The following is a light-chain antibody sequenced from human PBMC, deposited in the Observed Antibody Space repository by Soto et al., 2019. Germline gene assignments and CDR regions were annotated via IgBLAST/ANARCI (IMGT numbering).Light chain of an antibody. CDR3: QQRGNWPLT. CDR1: QSVSGY. CDR2: DAS. V-gene: IGKV3-11*01. J-gene: IGKJ1*01. Sequence: EIVLTQSPATLSLSPGERATLSCRASQSVSGYFAWYQQKPGQAPRLLIYDASNRATGIPARFSGSGSGTDFTLTISSLEPEDFAVYYCQQRGNWPLTFGQGTKV.